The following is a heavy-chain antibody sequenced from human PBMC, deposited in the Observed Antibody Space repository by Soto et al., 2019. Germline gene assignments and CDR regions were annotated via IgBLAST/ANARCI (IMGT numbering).Heavy chain of an antibody. D-gene: IGHD6-19*01. CDR1: GYRLTSYW. CDR2: IYPGDSDT. V-gene: IGHV5-51*01. Sequence: PGESLKISCKTPGYRLTSYWNGWVRQMPGKGPEWMGIIYPGDSDTRYSPAFQGQVTISADESITTAYLQWSGLKASDTAMYYCAIPRAGWYNGFDYWGQGTLVTVSS. CDR3: AIPRAGWYNGFDY. J-gene: IGHJ4*01.